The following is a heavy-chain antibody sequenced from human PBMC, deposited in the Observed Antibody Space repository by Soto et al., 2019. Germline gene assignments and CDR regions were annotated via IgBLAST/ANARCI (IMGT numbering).Heavy chain of an antibody. CDR2: INHSKIT. Sequence: QVQLQQWGSGLLRPSETLSLTCGVHGGSFNGYYWTWIRQAPGKGLDWIGEINHSKITNYNPSLKNRVTISLDTSKRQISLDLRSVTDADTAVYYCARLCRWSGFYCWDPRGFDFWGPGTLVTVSS. D-gene: IGHD3-3*01. V-gene: IGHV4-34*02. J-gene: IGHJ4*02. CDR1: GGSFNGYY. CDR3: ARLCRWSGFYCWDPRGFDF.